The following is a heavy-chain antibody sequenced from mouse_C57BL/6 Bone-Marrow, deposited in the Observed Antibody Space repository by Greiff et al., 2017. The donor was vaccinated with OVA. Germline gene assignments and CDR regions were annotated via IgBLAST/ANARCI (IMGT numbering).Heavy chain of an antibody. V-gene: IGHV5-16*01. CDR1: GFTFSDYY. J-gene: IGHJ2*01. CDR3: ARDYGSSPFDY. CDR2: INYDGSST. Sequence: VESEGGLVQPGSSMKLSCTASGFTFSDYYMARVRQVPEKGLEWVANINYDGSSTYYLDSLKSRFIISRDNAKNILYLQMSSLKSEDTATYYCARDYGSSPFDYWGQGTTLTVSS. D-gene: IGHD1-1*01.